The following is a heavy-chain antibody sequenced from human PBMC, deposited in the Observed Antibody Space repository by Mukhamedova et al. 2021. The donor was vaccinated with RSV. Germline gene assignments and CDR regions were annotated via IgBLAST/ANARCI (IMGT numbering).Heavy chain of an antibody. Sequence: GSEKYYVDSVKGRFTISRDNAKNSLSLQMNSLRVEDTAVYYCASLRGTPTQRYYNGMDVWGQGTTVTVSS. V-gene: IGHV3-7*03. CDR2: GSEK. J-gene: IGHJ6*02. CDR3: ASLRGTPTQRYYNGMDV.